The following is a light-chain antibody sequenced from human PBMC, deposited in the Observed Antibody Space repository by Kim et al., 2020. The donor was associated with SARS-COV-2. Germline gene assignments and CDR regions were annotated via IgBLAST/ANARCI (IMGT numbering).Light chain of an antibody. CDR3: HVWDGTADHGV. CDR1: DNRSKS. V-gene: IGLV3-21*04. J-gene: IGLJ2*01. CDR2: NDN. Sequence: TCGGNDNRSKSEHWYQQKPEQAPLLVIDNDNDRTSGTPGRLCCSNSNNRAALTIARIGAEDEDDYYYHVWDGTADHGVFGGGTQLTVL.